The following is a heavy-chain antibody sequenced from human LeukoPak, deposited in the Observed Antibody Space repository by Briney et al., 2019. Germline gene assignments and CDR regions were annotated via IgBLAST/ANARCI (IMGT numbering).Heavy chain of an antibody. D-gene: IGHD2-15*01. CDR3: ATVSPHPYCSGGSGYADDAFDI. J-gene: IGHJ3*02. V-gene: IGHV1-24*01. CDR1: GYTLTELS. CDR2: FDPEDGET. Sequence: ASVKVSCKVSGYTLTELSMHWVRQAPGKGREWMGGFDPEDGETIYAQKFQGRVTMTEDTSTNTAYMELSSLRSEDTAVYYCATVSPHPYCSGGSGYADDAFDIWGQGTMVTVSS.